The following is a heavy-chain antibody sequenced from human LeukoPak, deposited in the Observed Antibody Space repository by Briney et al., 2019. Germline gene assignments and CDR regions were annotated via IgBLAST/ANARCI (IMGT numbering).Heavy chain of an antibody. J-gene: IGHJ6*03. CDR2: MNPNSGKT. D-gene: IGHD2-15*01. Sequence: ASVKVSCKASGYTFTSYDINWVRQATGQGLEWVDWMNPNSGKTGYAQKFQGRVTMTGNTAISTAYMGLSSLRSEDTALYYCARGRRGGYYYYMDVWGKGTTVTISS. CDR1: GYTFTSYD. V-gene: IGHV1-8*01. CDR3: ARGRRGGYYYYMDV.